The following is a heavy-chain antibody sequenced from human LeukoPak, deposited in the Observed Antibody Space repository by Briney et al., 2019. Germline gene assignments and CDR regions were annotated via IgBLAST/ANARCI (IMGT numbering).Heavy chain of an antibody. D-gene: IGHD6-19*01. J-gene: IGHJ4*02. CDR2: IYYSGST. CDR3: ARDGGSGWTFDY. CDR1: GGSISSGDYY. V-gene: IGHV4-30-4*08. Sequence: PSETLSLTCTVSGGSISSGDYYWGWIRQPPGKGLEWIGYIYYSGSTYYNPSLKSRVTISVDTSKNQFSLKLSSVTAADTAVYYCARDGGSGWTFDYWGQGTLVTVSS.